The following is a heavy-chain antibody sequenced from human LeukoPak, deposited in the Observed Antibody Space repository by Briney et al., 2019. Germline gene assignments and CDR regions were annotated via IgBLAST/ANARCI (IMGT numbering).Heavy chain of an antibody. D-gene: IGHD3-3*01. CDR3: ARKKTLRFSPPYGMDV. V-gene: IGHV4-61*02. CDR1: GGSISSSSYY. J-gene: IGHJ6*02. Sequence: PSETLSLTCTVSGGSISSSSYYWSWIRQPAGKGLEWIGRIYTSGSTNYNPSLKSRVTMSVDTSKNQFSLKLSSVTAADTAVYYCARKKTLRFSPPYGMDVWGQGTTVTVSS. CDR2: IYTSGST.